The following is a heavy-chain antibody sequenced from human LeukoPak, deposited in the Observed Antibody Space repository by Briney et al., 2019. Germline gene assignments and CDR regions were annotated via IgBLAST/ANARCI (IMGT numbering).Heavy chain of an antibody. Sequence: GGSLRLSCAASGFTFSNYAMSWVRQAPGKGLEWVSVISGGGVITNYADSVKGRFTISRDNSMNTLHLHMNSLRDEDTALYFCAKDWRIAAAGTPSDAFDIWGQGTMVTVSS. CDR2: ISGGGVIT. CDR3: AKDWRIAAAGTPSDAFDI. CDR1: GFTFSNYA. D-gene: IGHD6-13*01. V-gene: IGHV3-23*01. J-gene: IGHJ3*02.